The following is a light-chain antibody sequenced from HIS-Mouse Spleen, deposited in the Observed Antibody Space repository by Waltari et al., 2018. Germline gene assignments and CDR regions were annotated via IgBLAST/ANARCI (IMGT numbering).Light chain of an antibody. CDR2: KDS. CDR3: QSADSSGTYSVV. V-gene: IGLV3-25*03. Sequence: YELTQPPSVSVSPGQTARITCSGDAFPKQYAYWSQQKPGQAPVLVIYKDSERPSGIPERFSGSSSGTTVTLTISGVQAEDEADYYCQSADSSGTYSVVFGGGTKLTVL. CDR1: AFPKQY. J-gene: IGLJ2*01.